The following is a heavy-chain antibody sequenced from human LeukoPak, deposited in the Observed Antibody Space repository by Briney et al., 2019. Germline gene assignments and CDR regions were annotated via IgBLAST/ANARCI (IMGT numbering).Heavy chain of an antibody. CDR1: GYTFTGYY. V-gene: IGHV1-2*02. CDR2: INPNSGGT. CDR3: AREGRLSGSWYWFDP. D-gene: IGHD6-13*01. Sequence: ASVTVSCKASGYTFTGYYMHWVRQAPGQGLEWMGWINPNSGGTNYAQKFQGRVTMTRDTSISTAYMELSRLRSDDTAVYYCAREGRLSGSWYWFDPWGQGTLVTVSS. J-gene: IGHJ5*02.